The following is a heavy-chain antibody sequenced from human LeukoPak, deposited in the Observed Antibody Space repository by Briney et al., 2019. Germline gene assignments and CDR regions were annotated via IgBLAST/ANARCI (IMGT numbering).Heavy chain of an antibody. Sequence: GASVKVSCKASGGTFSSYAISWVRQAPGQGLEWIGGIIPIFGTANYAQKFQGRVTITADESTSTAYMELSSLRSEDTAVYYCATTQMDPWLVQPPYYYYGMDVWGQGTTVTVSS. J-gene: IGHJ6*02. CDR1: GGTFSSYA. D-gene: IGHD6-19*01. CDR3: ATTQMDPWLVQPPYYYYGMDV. CDR2: IIPIFGTA. V-gene: IGHV1-69*13.